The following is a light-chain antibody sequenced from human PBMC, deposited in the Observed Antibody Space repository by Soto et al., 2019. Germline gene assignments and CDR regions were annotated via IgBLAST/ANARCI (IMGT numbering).Light chain of an antibody. CDR2: GAS. J-gene: IGKJ1*01. Sequence: EIVLTQSPGTLSLSPGERATLSCRASQSVSSSYLAWYQQRPGQAPRLLIYGASTRAPGIPDRFSGSASGTDFTLTIRRLEPEDFAVYYCQQFGSSPTWTFGQGTKVDNK. CDR3: QQFGSSPTWT. CDR1: QSVSSSY. V-gene: IGKV3-20*01.